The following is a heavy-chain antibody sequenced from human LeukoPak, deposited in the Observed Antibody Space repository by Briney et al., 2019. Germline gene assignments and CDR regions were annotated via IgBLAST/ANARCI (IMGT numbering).Heavy chain of an antibody. Sequence: GGSLRLSCAASGFTFSSYGIHWVRQGPDKGLEWVAAIWYDGSNEHYADSVKGRFAISRDNSEKTVFLQMNNLRAEDTAVYYCARARGYSYGYASAFDMWGQGTMVTVST. V-gene: IGHV3-33*01. J-gene: IGHJ3*02. D-gene: IGHD5-18*01. CDR2: IWYDGSNE. CDR3: ARARGYSYGYASAFDM. CDR1: GFTFSSYG.